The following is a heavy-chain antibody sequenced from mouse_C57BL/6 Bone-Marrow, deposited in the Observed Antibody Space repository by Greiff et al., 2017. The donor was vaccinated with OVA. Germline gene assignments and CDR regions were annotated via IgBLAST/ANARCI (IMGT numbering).Heavy chain of an antibody. V-gene: IGHV1-53*01. CDR1: GYTFTSYW. CDR3: ARLPAQALYYFDY. D-gene: IGHD3-2*02. CDR2: INPSNGGT. Sequence: QVQLQQPGTELVKPGASVKLSCKASGYTFTSYWMHWVKQRPGPGLEWIGNINPSNGGTTYNEKFKSKATLTVDKSSSTAYMQLSSLTSEDSAVYYCARLPAQALYYFDYWGQGTTLTVSS. J-gene: IGHJ2*01.